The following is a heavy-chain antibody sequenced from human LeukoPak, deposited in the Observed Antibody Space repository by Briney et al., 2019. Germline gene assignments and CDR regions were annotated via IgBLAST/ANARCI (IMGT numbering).Heavy chain of an antibody. CDR3: ASGIVVVPARGAFDI. CDR1: GFTFRSYC. V-gene: IGHV3-7*02. D-gene: IGHD2-2*01. Sequence: PGGSLRLSCAASGFTFRSYCMSWVRQAPGKGLEWVANIKQDGSEKYYVDSVKGRFTISRDNAKNSLYLQMNSLRAEDTAVYYCASGIVVVPARGAFDIWGQGTMVTVSS. CDR2: IKQDGSEK. J-gene: IGHJ3*02.